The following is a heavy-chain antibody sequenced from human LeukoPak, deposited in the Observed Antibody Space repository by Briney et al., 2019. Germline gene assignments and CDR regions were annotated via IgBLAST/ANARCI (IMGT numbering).Heavy chain of an antibody. J-gene: IGHJ4*02. V-gene: IGHV3-21*01. CDR2: ISSSSSYI. CDR1: EYTFSSYN. D-gene: IGHD3-3*01. CDR3: AREIFWSGYYSNLHFDY. Sequence: PGGSLRLSCVASEYTFSSYNMNWVRQAPGKGLEWVSSISSSSSYIYYADAVKGRFTISRDNAKNSLYLQMNSLRAEDTAVYYCAREIFWSGYYSNLHFDYWGRGTLVTVSS.